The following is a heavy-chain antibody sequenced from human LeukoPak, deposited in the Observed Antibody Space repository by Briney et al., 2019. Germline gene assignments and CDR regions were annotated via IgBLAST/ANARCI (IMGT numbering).Heavy chain of an antibody. V-gene: IGHV1-2*02. Sequence: ASVKVSCKASGYTFTVYYMRWVRQAPGQGLEWMGWINPNSGGTNYAQKFQGRVTMTRDTSISTAYMELSRLISDDTAVYYCARASVAAAGDFDYWGQGTLVTVSS. CDR2: INPNSGGT. CDR3: ARASVAAAGDFDY. CDR1: GYTFTVYY. D-gene: IGHD6-13*01. J-gene: IGHJ4*02.